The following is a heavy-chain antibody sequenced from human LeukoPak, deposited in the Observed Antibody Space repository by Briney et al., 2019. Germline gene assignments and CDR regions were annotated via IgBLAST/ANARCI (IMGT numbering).Heavy chain of an antibody. J-gene: IGHJ5*02. D-gene: IGHD3-10*01. CDR2: ISGSGGST. V-gene: IGHV3-23*01. CDR1: GFTFRSYA. CDR3: ARDRGFDISYNWFEP. Sequence: GGSLRLSCAASGFTFRSYAMTWVRHAPGKGLEWVSGISGSGGSTYYADSVKGRFTISRDNSKNTLYLQMNSLRAEDTAVYYCARDRGFDISYNWFEPWGQGTLVTVSS.